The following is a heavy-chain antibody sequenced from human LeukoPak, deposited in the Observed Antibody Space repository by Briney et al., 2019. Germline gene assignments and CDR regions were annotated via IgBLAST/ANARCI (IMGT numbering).Heavy chain of an antibody. CDR2: ISSSSSTI. D-gene: IGHD2-2*01. Sequence: GGSLRLSCAASGFTFSSYSMNWVRQAPGKGLEWISYISSSSSTIYYADSVKGRFTISRDNAKNSLYLQKNSLRAEDTAVYYCARGTYCSSTSCLDYWGQGTLVTVSS. V-gene: IGHV3-48*01. CDR3: ARGTYCSSTSCLDY. CDR1: GFTFSSYS. J-gene: IGHJ4*02.